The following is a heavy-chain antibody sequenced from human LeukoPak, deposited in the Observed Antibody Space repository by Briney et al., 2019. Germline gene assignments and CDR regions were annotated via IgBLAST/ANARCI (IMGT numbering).Heavy chain of an antibody. CDR3: ARDGYSFGHDFDY. CDR1: GFTFSSYA. Sequence: GGSLRLSCAASGFTFSSYAMSWVRQAPGKGLEWVSAISGSGGSTYYADSVRGRFTISRDNSKNTLYLQMNSLRAEDTAVYYCARDGYSFGHDFDYWGQGTLVTVSS. J-gene: IGHJ4*02. D-gene: IGHD5-18*01. CDR2: ISGSGGST. V-gene: IGHV3-23*01.